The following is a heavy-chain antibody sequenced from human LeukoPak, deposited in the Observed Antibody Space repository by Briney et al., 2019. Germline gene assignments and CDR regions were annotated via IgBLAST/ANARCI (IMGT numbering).Heavy chain of an antibody. V-gene: IGHV4-34*01. CDR2: INHSGST. Sequence: PSETLSLTCAVYGGSFSGYYWSWIRQPPGKGLEWIGEINHSGSTNYNPSLKSRVTISVDTSKNQFSLKLSSVTAADTAVYYCARRVRVIRAFDIWGQGTMVTVSS. D-gene: IGHD2-21*01. J-gene: IGHJ3*02. CDR3: ARRVRVIRAFDI. CDR1: GGSFSGYY.